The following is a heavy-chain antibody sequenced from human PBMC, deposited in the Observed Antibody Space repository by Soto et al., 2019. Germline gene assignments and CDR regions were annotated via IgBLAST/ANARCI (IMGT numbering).Heavy chain of an antibody. CDR2: IGARGFPI. Sequence: EVQLVESGGGVMQPGGSLRLSCAASGLDFGVYPMNWVRQAPGKGLEWVSYIGARGFPIYYADSVRGRFAMSRDNANKSVFLQMDSLRAEDTAQYVCATEPFDYWVRGALFTVSS. J-gene: IGHJ4*02. V-gene: IGHV3-48*04. CDR3: ATEPFDY. CDR1: GLDFGVYP.